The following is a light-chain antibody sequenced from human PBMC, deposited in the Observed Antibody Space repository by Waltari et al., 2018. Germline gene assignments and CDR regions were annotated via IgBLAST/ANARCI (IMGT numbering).Light chain of an antibody. Sequence: SYELTQPPSVSVSPGRTPSIICSGDQLGESSASWYHQKAGQSPMLVIFEDVKRPSGIPERFSGSNSGNTATLTISGTQAMDEADYYCQVWDSSTDVFGGGTKLTVL. CDR3: QVWDSSTDV. V-gene: IGLV3-1*01. CDR1: QLGESS. J-gene: IGLJ2*01. CDR2: EDV.